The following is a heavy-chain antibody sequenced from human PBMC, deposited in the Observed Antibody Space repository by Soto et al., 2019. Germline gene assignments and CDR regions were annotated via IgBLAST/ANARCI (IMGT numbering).Heavy chain of an antibody. CDR1: GDSISVNTW. V-gene: IGHV4-4*02. CDR3: AGLVGRGKFSRLQY. D-gene: IGHD6-6*01. CDR2: ILHSGSV. Sequence: QVLLQESGPGLVKPSGTLSLTCDVSGDSISVNTWWSWVRQTPGKGLEWIGEILHSGSVNYNPSLKSRVTISIDKSKTQVSLRLSSMAAAATALYYCAGLVGRGKFSRLQYWGQGTLVTVSS. J-gene: IGHJ1*01.